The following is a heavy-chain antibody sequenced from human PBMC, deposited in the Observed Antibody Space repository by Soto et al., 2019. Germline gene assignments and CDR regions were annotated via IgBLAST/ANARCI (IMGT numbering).Heavy chain of an antibody. V-gene: IGHV1-2*04. Sequence: ASVKVSCKASGYTFTGYYMHWVRQALGQGLEWMGWINPNSGGTNYAQKFQGWVTMTRDMSISTAYMELSRLRSDDTAVYYCARGLGDSSSSSSLIIGYWGQGTLVTVSS. CDR2: INPNSGGT. CDR1: GYTFTGYY. J-gene: IGHJ4*02. CDR3: ARGLGDSSSSSSLIIGY. D-gene: IGHD6-6*01.